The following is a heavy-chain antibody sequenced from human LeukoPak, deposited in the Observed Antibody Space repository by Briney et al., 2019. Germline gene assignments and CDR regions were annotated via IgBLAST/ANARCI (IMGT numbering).Heavy chain of an antibody. CDR3: ARDPTYYYDSSGYPLYYFDY. V-gene: IGHV1-46*03. Sequence: ASVKVSCKASGYTFTSYYMHWVRQAPGQGLEWMGIINPSGGSTSYAQKFQGRVTMTRDTSTGTVYMELSSLRSEDTAVYYCARDPTYYYDSSGYPLYYFDYWGQGTLVTVSS. J-gene: IGHJ4*02. CDR1: GYTFTSYY. CDR2: INPSGGST. D-gene: IGHD3-22*01.